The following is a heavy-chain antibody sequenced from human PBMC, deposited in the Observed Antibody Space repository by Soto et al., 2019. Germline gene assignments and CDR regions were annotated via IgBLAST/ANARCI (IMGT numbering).Heavy chain of an antibody. CDR2: IWYDGSNK. CDR1: GLTFSSYV. Sequence: GGALRISCAASGLTFSSYVMHWVHQAPGKGLEWVAVIWYDGSNKYYADSVKGRFTISRDNSKNTLYLQMNSLRAEDTAVYYCASDYPYYYDSSGYSPFDYWGQGTLVTVSS. V-gene: IGHV3-33*01. D-gene: IGHD3-22*01. J-gene: IGHJ4*02. CDR3: ASDYPYYYDSSGYSPFDY.